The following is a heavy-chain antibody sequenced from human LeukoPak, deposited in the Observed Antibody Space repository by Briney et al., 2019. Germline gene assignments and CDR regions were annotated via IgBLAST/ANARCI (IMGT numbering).Heavy chain of an antibody. D-gene: IGHD4/OR15-4a*01. CDR1: GGSFSGYY. CDR2: INHSGST. V-gene: IGHV4-34*01. Sequence: SETLSLTCAVYGGSFSGYYWSWIRQPPGKGLEWIGEINHSGSTNYNPSLKSRVTISVDTSKNQFSLKLSSVTAADTAVYYCARAPGALTEYNWFDPWGQGTLVTASS. J-gene: IGHJ5*02. CDR3: ARAPGALTEYNWFDP.